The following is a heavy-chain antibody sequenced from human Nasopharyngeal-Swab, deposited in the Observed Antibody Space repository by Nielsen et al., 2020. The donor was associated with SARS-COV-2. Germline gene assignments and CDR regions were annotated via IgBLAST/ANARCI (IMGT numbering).Heavy chain of an antibody. D-gene: IGHD3-22*01. V-gene: IGHV3-66*01. Sequence: GGSLRLSCAASGFTVSSNYMSWVRQAPGKGLEWVSVIYSGGSTYYADSVKGRFTISRDDSKNIAYLQMNSLKIEDTAVYYCSRDRYYYDRGGYYAFDHWGQGTLVTVSS. CDR2: IYSGGST. J-gene: IGHJ4*02. CDR3: SRDRYYYDRGGYYAFDH. CDR1: GFTVSSNY.